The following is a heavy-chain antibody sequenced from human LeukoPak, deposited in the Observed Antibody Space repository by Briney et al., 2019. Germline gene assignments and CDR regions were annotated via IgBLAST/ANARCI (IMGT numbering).Heavy chain of an antibody. CDR2: ISYDGSNK. J-gene: IGHJ4*02. V-gene: IGHV3-30-3*02. D-gene: IGHD6-19*01. CDR3: AKLPGERGYSSGWYFDY. Sequence: PGRSLRLSCAASGFTFSSYAMHWVRQAPGKGLEWVAVISYDGSNKYYADSVKGRFTISRDNSKNTLYLQMNSLRAEDTAVYYCAKLPGERGYSSGWYFDYWGQGTLVTVSS. CDR1: GFTFSSYA.